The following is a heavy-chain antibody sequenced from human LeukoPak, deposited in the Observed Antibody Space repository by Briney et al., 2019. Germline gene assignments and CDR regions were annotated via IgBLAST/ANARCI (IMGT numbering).Heavy chain of an antibody. J-gene: IGHJ4*02. CDR3: ARGDTAMVPGAS. Sequence: GGSLRLSCAASGFTVSSNYMSWVRQAPGKGLEWVSVIYSGGSTYYADSVKGRFTISRDNSKNTLYLQMNSLRAEDTAVYYCARGDTAMVPGASWGQGTLVTVSS. D-gene: IGHD5-18*01. CDR2: IYSGGST. V-gene: IGHV3-66*01. CDR1: GFTVSSNY.